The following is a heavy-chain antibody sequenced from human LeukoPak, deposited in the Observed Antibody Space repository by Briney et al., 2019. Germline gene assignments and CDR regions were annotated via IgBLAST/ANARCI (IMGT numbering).Heavy chain of an antibody. CDR3: ARDPPRAAWVFDY. CDR1: GFTFSNYA. D-gene: IGHD6-25*01. Sequence: GGSLRLSCAASGFTFSNYAMSWVHQAPGKALEWVSAITSGGGTTYYAGSVKGRFTISRDNSKNTLYLQMNSLRAEDTAVYYCARDPPRAAWVFDYWGQGTLVSVSS. CDR2: ITSGGGTT. J-gene: IGHJ4*02. V-gene: IGHV3-23*01.